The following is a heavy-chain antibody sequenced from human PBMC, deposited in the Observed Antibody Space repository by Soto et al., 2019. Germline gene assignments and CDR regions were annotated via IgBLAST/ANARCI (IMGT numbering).Heavy chain of an antibody. CDR3: AKALGELSPESIDY. CDR1: GFTFSSYA. J-gene: IGHJ4*02. Sequence: PGGSLRLSCAASGFTFSSYAMHWVRQAPGKGLEWVAIMSYDGNNQYYADSVKGRFTISRDNFKNTLHLQMNSLRAEDTAVYYCAKALGELSPESIDYWGQGILVTVSS. CDR2: MSYDGNNQ. D-gene: IGHD3-16*02. V-gene: IGHV3-30*18.